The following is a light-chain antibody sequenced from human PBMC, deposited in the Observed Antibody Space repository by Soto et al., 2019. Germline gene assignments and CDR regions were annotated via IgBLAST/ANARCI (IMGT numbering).Light chain of an antibody. J-gene: IGKJ1*01. CDR1: ESVSNH. Sequence: EMVMTQSPATLSVSPGGRATLSCRASESVSNHLAWYQQKPGQAPRLLIHGASTRATGFPGRFSGSGSGTDFTLTISSLQSEDFAVYYCQQYNNWPWTFGQGTKVDI. CDR2: GAS. CDR3: QQYNNWPWT. V-gene: IGKV3-15*01.